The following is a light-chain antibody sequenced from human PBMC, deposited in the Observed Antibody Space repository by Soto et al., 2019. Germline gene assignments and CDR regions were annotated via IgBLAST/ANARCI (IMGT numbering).Light chain of an antibody. Sequence: IVMTQSPLSLPVTPGEPASISCRSSQSLLHGTGNTYLDWYVQKPGQSPQLLIYFASNRASGVXDXSSGSVSGTNFTLKISRVHTEDVGVYYCMQALSAPRTFGGGTKVEIK. V-gene: IGKV2-28*01. CDR3: MQALSAPRT. CDR1: QSLLHGTGNTY. J-gene: IGKJ4*01. CDR2: FAS.